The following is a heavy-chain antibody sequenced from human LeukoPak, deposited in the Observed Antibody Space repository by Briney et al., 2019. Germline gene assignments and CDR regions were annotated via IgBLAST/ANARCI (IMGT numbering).Heavy chain of an antibody. Sequence: ASVKVSCKASGYTFTSYGISWVRQAPRQGLEWMGWISAYNGNTNYAQKLQGRVTMTTDTSTSTAYMELRSLRSDDTAVYYCARITMVRGVIPQNWFDPWGQGTLVTVSS. V-gene: IGHV1-18*01. CDR1: GYTFTSYG. CDR2: ISAYNGNT. D-gene: IGHD3-10*01. CDR3: ARITMVRGVIPQNWFDP. J-gene: IGHJ5*02.